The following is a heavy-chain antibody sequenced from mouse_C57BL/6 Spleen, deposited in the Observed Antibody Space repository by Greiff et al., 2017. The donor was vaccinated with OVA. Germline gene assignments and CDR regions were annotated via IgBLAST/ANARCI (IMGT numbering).Heavy chain of an antibody. CDR2: IDPTDSAT. J-gene: IGHJ2*01. Sequence: VPLQQPGAELVRPGPSVTLSCKASGSTFTSYWMHWVKQRPIQGLEWIGNIDPTDSATNYNQKFTDKATLTVDTSSSTAYMQLSSLTSEDSAIYFCASGGNGYSYFDYWGQGTTLTGSS. V-gene: IGHV1-52*01. CDR1: GSTFTSYW. CDR3: ASGGNGYSYFDY. D-gene: IGHD2-3*01.